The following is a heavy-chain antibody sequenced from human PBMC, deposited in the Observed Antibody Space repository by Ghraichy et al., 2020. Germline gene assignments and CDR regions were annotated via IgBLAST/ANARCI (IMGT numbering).Heavy chain of an antibody. Sequence: SQTLSLTCTVSGGSISSRGYYWGWIRQPPGKGLESIGSIYYSGTTYYNPSLKSRVTMSVDTSKNQFSLRLTSLTAADTAVYYCARLPDPYYYGSGSYPLYYCDYWGQGTLVTISS. V-gene: IGHV4-39*01. CDR1: GGSISSRGYY. J-gene: IGHJ4*02. CDR2: IYYSGTT. D-gene: IGHD3-10*01. CDR3: ARLPDPYYYGSGSYPLYYCDY.